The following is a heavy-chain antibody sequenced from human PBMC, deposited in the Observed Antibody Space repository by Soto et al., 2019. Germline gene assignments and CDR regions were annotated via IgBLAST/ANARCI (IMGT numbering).Heavy chain of an antibody. Sequence: GGSLRLSCAASGFTFDDYVMHWVRQAPGKGLEWVSGISWNSGSIGYADSVKGRFTISRDNAKNSLYLQMNSLRAEDTALYYCVKEYRGYDWESNSKHYFDYWGQGTLVTVSS. CDR2: ISWNSGSI. CDR3: VKEYRGYDWESNSKHYFDY. CDR1: GFTFDDYV. J-gene: IGHJ4*02. V-gene: IGHV3-9*01. D-gene: IGHD5-12*01.